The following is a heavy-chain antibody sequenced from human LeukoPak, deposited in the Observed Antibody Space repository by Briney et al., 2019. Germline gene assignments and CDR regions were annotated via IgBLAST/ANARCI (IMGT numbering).Heavy chain of an antibody. D-gene: IGHD3-22*01. Sequence: SVTVTFKASGDTFSSYALSWVRQAPGQGREWMGRIIPIFGTANYAQKLQGRVTITTDESTSTAYMKLSSLRSEDTAVYYCARDRHYYDSSAIDYWGQGTLVTVSS. CDR1: GDTFSSYA. J-gene: IGHJ4*02. CDR3: ARDRHYYDSSAIDY. CDR2: IIPIFGTA. V-gene: IGHV1-69*05.